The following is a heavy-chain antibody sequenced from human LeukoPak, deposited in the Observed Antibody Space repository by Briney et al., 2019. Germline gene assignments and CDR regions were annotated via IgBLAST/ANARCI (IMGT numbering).Heavy chain of an antibody. CDR2: INPSGGST. J-gene: IGHJ3*02. CDR1: GYTFTSYY. V-gene: IGHV1-46*01. Sequence: ASVKVSCKASGYTFTSYYMHWVRQAPGQGLEWMGIINPSGGSTSYAQKFQGRVTMTRDTSTSTVYMELSRLRSDDTAMYYCASLKTYDDAFDIWGQGTMVTVS. D-gene: IGHD3-3*01. CDR3: ASLKTYDDAFDI.